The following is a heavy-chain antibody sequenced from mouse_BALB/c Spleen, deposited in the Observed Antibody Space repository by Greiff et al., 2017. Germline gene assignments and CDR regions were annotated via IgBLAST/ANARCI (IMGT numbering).Heavy chain of an antibody. CDR2: ISDGGSYT. V-gene: IGHV5-4*02. Sequence: EVMLVESGGGLVKPGGSLKLSCAASGFTFSDYYMYWVRQTPEKRLEWVATISDGGSYTYYPDSVKGRFTISRDNAKNNLYLQMSSLKSEDTAMYYCARDGDGKDYWGQGTTLTVSS. CDR1: GFTFSDYY. J-gene: IGHJ2*01. CDR3: ARDGDGKDY. D-gene: IGHD2-1*01.